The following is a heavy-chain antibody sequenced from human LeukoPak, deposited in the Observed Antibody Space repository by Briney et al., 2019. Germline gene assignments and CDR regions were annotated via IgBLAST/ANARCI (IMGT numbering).Heavy chain of an antibody. Sequence: VASVKVSCKVSGDTLTELSTHWVRQAPGKGLEWMGGFDPEHGEMIYAQKLQGRVTMTEDRSTETAYMELSSLRSEDTAVYYCATGGPWDLLKYWGQGTLVTVSS. CDR1: GDTLTELS. CDR3: ATGGPWDLLKY. V-gene: IGHV1-24*01. J-gene: IGHJ4*02. CDR2: FDPEHGEM. D-gene: IGHD3-9*01.